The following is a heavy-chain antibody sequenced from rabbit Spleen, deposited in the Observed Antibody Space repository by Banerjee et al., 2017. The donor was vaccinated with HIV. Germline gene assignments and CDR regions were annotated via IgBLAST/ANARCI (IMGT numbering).Heavy chain of an antibody. CDR2: IVPIFGVT. Sequence: HLKESGGGLVQPGGSLKLSCKASGFTISSYSMSWVRQAPGKGLEWIGYIVPIFGVTYYANWVNGRFTISSHNAQNTLYLQLNSLTAADTATYFCVREAGYGGYGDGNLWGPGTLVTVS. J-gene: IGHJ4*01. CDR1: GFTISSYS. D-gene: IGHD6-1*01. V-gene: IGHV1S7*01. CDR3: VREAGYGGYGDGNL.